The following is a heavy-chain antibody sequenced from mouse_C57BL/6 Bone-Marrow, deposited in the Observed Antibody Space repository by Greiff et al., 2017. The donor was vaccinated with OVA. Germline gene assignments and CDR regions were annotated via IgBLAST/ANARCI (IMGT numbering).Heavy chain of an antibody. V-gene: IGHV1-15*01. D-gene: IGHD3-1*01. J-gene: IGHJ3*01. CDR1: GYTFTDYE. Sequence: QVQLKESGAELVRPGASVTLSCKASGYTFTDYEMHWVKQTPVHGLEWIGAIDPETGGTAYNQKFKGKAILTADKSSSTAYMELRSLTSEDSAVYYCTRWGLRSAYWGQGTLVTVSA. CDR3: TRWGLRSAY. CDR2: IDPETGGT.